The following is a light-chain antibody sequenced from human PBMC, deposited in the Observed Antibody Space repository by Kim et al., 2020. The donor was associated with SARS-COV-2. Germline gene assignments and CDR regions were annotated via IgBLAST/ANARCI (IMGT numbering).Light chain of an antibody. Sequence: RTATLTCTGNSNDVGNHGAAWLQQHQGHPPNLLSYGDNNRPSGISERLSASRSGNTASLTITGLQPEDEADYYCSAWDSSLSAWVFGEGTQLTVL. V-gene: IGLV10-54*01. CDR1: SNDVGNHG. CDR2: GDN. J-gene: IGLJ3*02. CDR3: SAWDSSLSAWV.